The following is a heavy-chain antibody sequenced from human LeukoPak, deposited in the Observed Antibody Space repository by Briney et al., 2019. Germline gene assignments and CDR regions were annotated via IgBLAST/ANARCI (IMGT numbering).Heavy chain of an antibody. CDR1: GGSISSSGYY. CDR2: IYYSGST. J-gene: IGHJ2*01. D-gene: IGHD5-24*01. CDR3: ARREMVNSYWYFDL. Sequence: ASETLSLTCTVSGGSISSSGYYWSWIRQHPGKGLEWIGYIYYSGSTYYNPSLKSRVTISIDTPKNQFSLNLSSVTAADTAVYYCARREMVNSYWYFDLWGRGTLVTVSS. V-gene: IGHV4-31*03.